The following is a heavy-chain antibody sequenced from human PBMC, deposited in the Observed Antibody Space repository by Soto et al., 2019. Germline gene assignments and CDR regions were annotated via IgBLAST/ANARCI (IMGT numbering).Heavy chain of an antibody. CDR3: ARGPRGYVYYHGMDV. J-gene: IGHJ6*02. D-gene: IGHD3-10*01. CDR1: GGAISSDY. V-gene: IGHV4-4*07. CDR2: IDTSGTT. Sequence: SETLSLTCTVSGGAISSDYVSCIRQSAGKGLEWIGRIDTSGTTNYNPSLKSRVTMPVDASKNQFSLNLSSVTAADTAVYYCARGPRGYVYYHGMDVWGQGTTVTISS.